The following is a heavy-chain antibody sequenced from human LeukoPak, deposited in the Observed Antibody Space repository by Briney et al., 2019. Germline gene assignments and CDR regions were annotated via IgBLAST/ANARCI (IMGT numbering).Heavy chain of an antibody. J-gene: IGHJ6*03. Sequence: GGSLRLSCAASGFTFSSYEMNWVRQAPGKGLEWVSYISSSRSTIYYADSVKGRFTISRDNAKNSLYLQTNSPRAEDTAVYYCAREYESSSWYRIYYYYYMDVWGKGTTVTISS. D-gene: IGHD6-13*01. CDR3: AREYESSSWYRIYYYYYMDV. CDR2: ISSSRSTI. V-gene: IGHV3-48*03. CDR1: GFTFSSYE.